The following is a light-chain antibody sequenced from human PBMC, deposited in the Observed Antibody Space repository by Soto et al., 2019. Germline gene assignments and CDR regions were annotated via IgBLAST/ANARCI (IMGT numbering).Light chain of an antibody. Sequence: EIVLTQSPGTLSLSPGERATLSCRASQNVRNNFLAWYQQKPGQAPRLLIYGASSRATGIPDRFSGSGSGTDFTLTISRLEPEDFAVYYCQQYGSSLKTFGQGTKVDIK. CDR3: QQYGSSLKT. J-gene: IGKJ1*01. CDR1: QNVRNNF. CDR2: GAS. V-gene: IGKV3-20*01.